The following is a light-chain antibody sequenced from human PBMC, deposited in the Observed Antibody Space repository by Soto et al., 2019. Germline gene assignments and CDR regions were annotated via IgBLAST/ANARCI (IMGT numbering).Light chain of an antibody. J-gene: IGKJ1*01. CDR2: DAS. CDR3: QQYNSYPGT. V-gene: IGKV1-5*01. Sequence: DIQMTQSPSTLSASVGDRVTITCRASQSISSWLAWYQQKQGKAPKLLIYDASSLESGVPSRFSGSGSGTEFTLTISSLQPDDFATYSCQQYNSYPGTFGQGTKVEIK. CDR1: QSISSW.